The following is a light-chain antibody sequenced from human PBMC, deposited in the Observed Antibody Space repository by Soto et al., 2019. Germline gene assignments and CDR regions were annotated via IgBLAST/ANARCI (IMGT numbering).Light chain of an antibody. J-gene: IGLJ1*01. CDR2: DVS. CDR1: SSDVGGYNY. CDR3: SSYTSSSTLGYV. V-gene: IGLV2-14*01. Sequence: QSALTQPASVSGSPGQSITISCTGTSSDVGGYNYVSWYQQHPGKAPKLMIHDVSNRPSGVSNSFSGSKSGNTASLTISGLQAEDEADYYCSSYTSSSTLGYVFGTGTKVTVL.